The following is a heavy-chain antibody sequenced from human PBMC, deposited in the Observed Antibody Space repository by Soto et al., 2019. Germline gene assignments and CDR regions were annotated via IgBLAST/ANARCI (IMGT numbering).Heavy chain of an antibody. D-gene: IGHD3-22*01. CDR3: TRGYSDAGVFDY. CDR1: GDSTSNSY. CDR2: IYYSGNT. V-gene: IGHV4-59*01. Sequence: SETLSLTCTVSGDSTSNSYWSWIRQPPGKGLEWIGYIYYSGNTNYNPSLKSRVTISVDTSKTHFSLRLSSVSAADTAVYYCTRGYSDAGVFDYWGQGTLVTVSS. J-gene: IGHJ4*02.